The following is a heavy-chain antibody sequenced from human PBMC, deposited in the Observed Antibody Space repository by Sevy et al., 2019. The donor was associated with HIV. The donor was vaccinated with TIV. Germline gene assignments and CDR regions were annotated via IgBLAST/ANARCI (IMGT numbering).Heavy chain of an antibody. CDR1: GFTFSGYA. J-gene: IGHJ6*02. CDR3: ARDHVKDGDLGDYYYFAMDV. Sequence: GGSLRLSCAASGFTFSGYAMSWVRQAPGKGLEWLSYISGSGSDIYYADSVKGRFTISRDNAKNSLYLQMSSLRADDTAVYYCARDHVKDGDLGDYYYFAMDVWGQGTTVTVSS. V-gene: IGHV3-21*04. D-gene: IGHD4-17*01. CDR2: ISGSGSDI.